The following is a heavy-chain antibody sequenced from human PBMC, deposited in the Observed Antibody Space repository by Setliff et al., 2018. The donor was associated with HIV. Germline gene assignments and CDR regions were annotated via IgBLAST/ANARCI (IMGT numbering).Heavy chain of an antibody. D-gene: IGHD3-9*01. Sequence: TLSLTCTVSGGSVSTSTYYWGWIRQPPGKGLEYIGTLSYRGTTHYNPSLKSRIALSIDSSKNQFSLNLHFVTATDSALYYCATTRPISTGYPGFFDSWGQGIVVTVSS. J-gene: IGHJ4*02. CDR2: LSYRGTT. V-gene: IGHV4-39*01. CDR1: GGSVSTSTYY. CDR3: ATTRPISTGYPGFFDS.